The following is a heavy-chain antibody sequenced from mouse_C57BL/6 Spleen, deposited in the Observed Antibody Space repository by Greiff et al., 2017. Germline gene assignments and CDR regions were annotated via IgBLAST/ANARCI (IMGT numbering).Heavy chain of an antibody. CDR2: IYPGDGDT. CDR1: GYAFSSYW. Sequence: LVESGAELVKPGASVKISCKASGYAFSSYWMNWVKQRPGKGLEWIGQIYPGDGDTNYNGKFKGKATLTADKSSSTAYMQLSSLTSEDSAVYFCARGYGNYIYAMDYWGQGTSVTVSS. CDR3: ARGYGNYIYAMDY. J-gene: IGHJ4*01. D-gene: IGHD2-10*02. V-gene: IGHV1-80*01.